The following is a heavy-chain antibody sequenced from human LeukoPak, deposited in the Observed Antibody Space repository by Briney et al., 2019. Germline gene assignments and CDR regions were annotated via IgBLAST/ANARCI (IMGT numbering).Heavy chain of an antibody. D-gene: IGHD5-18*01. CDR3: ATIKRGSIYGYFDF. J-gene: IGHJ4*02. CDR1: GGSISSHY. CDR2: LLDSVNT. V-gene: IGHV4-59*11. Sequence: PSETLSLTCTVSGGSISSHYWSWIRQPPGKGLEWIAYLLDSVNTKDNPSLNSRLTLSADTSKNLFSLRLSSVTAADTAVYYCATIKRGSIYGYFDFWGQGIKVTVSS.